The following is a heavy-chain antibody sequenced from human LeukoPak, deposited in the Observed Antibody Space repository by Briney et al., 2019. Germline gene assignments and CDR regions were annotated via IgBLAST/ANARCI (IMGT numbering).Heavy chain of an antibody. CDR2: ISGNGGGT. J-gene: IGHJ4*02. V-gene: IGHV3-23*01. D-gene: IGHD1-26*01. CDR1: GLTFSSYA. CDR3: AAWSGRTYYYFDY. Sequence: PRRSLRLSCAASGLTFSSYAMSWVRQAPGKGLDWVSGISGNGGGTYYADSVKGRFTISRDNSKNTLYLQMNSLRAEDTAVYYCAAWSGRTYYYFDYWGQGTLVTVSS.